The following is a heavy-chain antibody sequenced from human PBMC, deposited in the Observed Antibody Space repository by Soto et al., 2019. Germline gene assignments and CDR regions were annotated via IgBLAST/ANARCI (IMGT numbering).Heavy chain of an antibody. CDR2: IRDSGDT. CDR3: VRQGFGALHGLVDV. D-gene: IGHD3-10*01. J-gene: IGHJ6*02. CDR1: GGSISSHN. V-gene: IGHV4-59*08. Sequence: QVQLQESGPGLVKPSETLSLICSDSGGSISSHNWGWIRLPPGKGLEWIGYIRDSGDTSYNPSLTRRVTMSLHTSQKESSLKLTSVTAADTAVYYCVRQGFGALHGLVDVWGQGTTVTVSS.